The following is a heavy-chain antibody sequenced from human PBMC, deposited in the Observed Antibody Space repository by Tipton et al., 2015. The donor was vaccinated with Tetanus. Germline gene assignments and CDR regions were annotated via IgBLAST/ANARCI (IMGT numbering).Heavy chain of an antibody. Sequence: TLSLTCTVSGGSLSTFYWSWIRQPAGKGLEWIGRIYSSGSTNYNPSLKSRVTMSIDTSKNQFSLELTSVTAADTAVYYCARDFRERSGTYFSYYYTMDVWGQGTTVTVSS. V-gene: IGHV4-4*07. CDR1: GGSLSTFY. D-gene: IGHD1-26*01. CDR2: IYSSGST. J-gene: IGHJ6*02. CDR3: ARDFRERSGTYFSYYYTMDV.